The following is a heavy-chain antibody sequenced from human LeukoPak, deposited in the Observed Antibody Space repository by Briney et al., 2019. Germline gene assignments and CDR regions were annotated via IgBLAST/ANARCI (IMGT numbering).Heavy chain of an antibody. D-gene: IGHD4-17*01. Sequence: GASVKVSCKASGYPFTSYGVTWVRQAPRQGLEWMGWISVYNGNTKSAQKLQGRVTMTTDTSTSTAYMELRSLRSDDTAVYYCARAHHSLAGDLYYFDYWGQGTLVTVSS. CDR1: GYPFTSYG. V-gene: IGHV1-18*01. CDR2: ISVYNGNT. J-gene: IGHJ4*02. CDR3: ARAHHSLAGDLYYFDY.